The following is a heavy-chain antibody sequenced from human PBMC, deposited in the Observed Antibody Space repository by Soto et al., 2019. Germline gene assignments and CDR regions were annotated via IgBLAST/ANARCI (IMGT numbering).Heavy chain of an antibody. CDR1: GASVSDGSDF. CDR2: LSYGGST. CDR3: ARATGYSSTWYDS. J-gene: IGHJ5*01. V-gene: IGHV4-61*01. Sequence: SETLSLTCAVSGASVSDGSDFWSWIRQPPGKGLEWLGYLSYGGSTRYNPSLKSRVTISSDTSKNQFSLRLFSVTAADTALYYCARATGYSSTWYDSWGQGQLVTVPQ. D-gene: IGHD6-13*01.